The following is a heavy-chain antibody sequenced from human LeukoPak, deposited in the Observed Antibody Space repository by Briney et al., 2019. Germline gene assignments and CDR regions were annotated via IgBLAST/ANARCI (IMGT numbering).Heavy chain of an antibody. J-gene: IGHJ4*02. CDR3: ARHPYSSGWYNFDY. CDR2: IYPGDSDT. V-gene: IGHV5-51*01. Sequence: RAGESLKISCKGSGYSFTSYWIGWVRQMPGKGLEWMGIIYPGDSDTRYSPSFQGRVTISADKSISTAYLQWSSLKASDTAMYYCARHPYSSGWYNFDYWGQGTLVTVSS. D-gene: IGHD6-19*01. CDR1: GYSFTSYW.